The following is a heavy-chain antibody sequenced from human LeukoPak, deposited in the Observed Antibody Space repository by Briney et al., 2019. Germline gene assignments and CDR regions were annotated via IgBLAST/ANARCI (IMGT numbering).Heavy chain of an antibody. D-gene: IGHD5-18*01. V-gene: IGHV1-69*13. CDR1: GGTFSSYA. Sequence: ASVKVSCKASGGTFSSYAISWVRQAPGQGLEWMGGIIPIFGTANYAQKFQGRVTITADESTSTAYMELSSLRSEDTAVYYCARVRGRYSYGPFDYWGQGTLVTVSS. J-gene: IGHJ4*02. CDR3: ARVRGRYSYGPFDY. CDR2: IIPIFGTA.